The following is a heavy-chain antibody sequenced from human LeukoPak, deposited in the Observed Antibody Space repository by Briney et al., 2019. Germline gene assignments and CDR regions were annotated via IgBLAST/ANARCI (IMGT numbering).Heavy chain of an antibody. J-gene: IGHJ3*01. D-gene: IGHD3-9*01. CDR3: ASIDSNDAFDV. CDR2: ISSSSSYI. V-gene: IGHV3-21*01. Sequence: GGSLRLSCAASGFTFSFYIMEWVRQAPGKGLEWVSSISSSSSYIHYADSVKGRFTISRDNAKNSLYLQMNSLRAEDTAVYYCASIDSNDAFDVWGQGTMVTVSS. CDR1: GFTFSFYI.